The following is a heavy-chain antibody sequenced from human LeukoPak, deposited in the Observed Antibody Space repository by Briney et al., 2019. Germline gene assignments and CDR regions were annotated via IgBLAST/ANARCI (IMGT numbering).Heavy chain of an antibody. Sequence: GGSLRLSCAASGLNYSSYTMNWVRQAPGMGLEWLSYISASRDITYYADSVKGRFTISRDNAKNSLYLQMNSLRAEDTAIYYCVRDRGTYRPIDYWGQGTLVTVSS. CDR1: GLNYSSYT. CDR2: ISASRDIT. V-gene: IGHV3-48*01. CDR3: VRDRGTYRPIDY. D-gene: IGHD1-26*01. J-gene: IGHJ4*02.